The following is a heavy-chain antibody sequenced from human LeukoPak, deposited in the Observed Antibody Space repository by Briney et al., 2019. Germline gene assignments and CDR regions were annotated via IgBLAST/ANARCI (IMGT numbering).Heavy chain of an antibody. CDR1: GFTFSDYY. Sequence: PGGSLRLSCAASGFTFSDYYMSWTRQAPGKGLEWVSYISSSGSTIYYADSVKGRFTMSRDNAKNSLYLQMNSLRAEDTAVYYCARDLYDYVWGSYHYYYYYYMDVWGKGTTVTVSS. J-gene: IGHJ6*03. D-gene: IGHD3-16*02. CDR2: ISSSGSTI. CDR3: ARDLYDYVWGSYHYYYYYYMDV. V-gene: IGHV3-11*04.